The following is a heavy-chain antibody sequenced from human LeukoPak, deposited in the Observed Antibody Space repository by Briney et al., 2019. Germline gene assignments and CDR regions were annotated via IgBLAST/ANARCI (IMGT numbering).Heavy chain of an antibody. J-gene: IGHJ5*02. CDR2: GSESGGT. Sequence: SETLSPTCAFYRGALNGSYRRWNPQPPGEGPEWIGEGSESGGTKFNPSLKSRVTISADTSKNQFSLKLNSVTAADTAVYYCAKNGQSGFSFDPWGQGTLVTVSS. CDR1: RGALNGSY. CDR3: AKNGQSGFSFDP. V-gene: IGHV4-34*01. D-gene: IGHD3-3*01.